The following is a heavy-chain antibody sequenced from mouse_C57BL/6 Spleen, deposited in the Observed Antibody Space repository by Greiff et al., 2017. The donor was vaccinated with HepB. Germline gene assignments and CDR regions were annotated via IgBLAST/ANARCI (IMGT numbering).Heavy chain of an antibody. CDR2: IYPRDGST. D-gene: IGHD1-1*01. V-gene: IGHV1-85*01. CDR1: GYTFTSYD. Sequence: LQESGPELVKPGASVKLSCKASGYTFTSYDINWVKQRPGQGLEWIGWIYPRDGSTKYNEKFKGKATLTVDTSSSTAYMELHSLTSEDSAVYFCAREDTTVVVDWYFDVWGTGTTVTVSS. J-gene: IGHJ1*03. CDR3: AREDTTVVVDWYFDV.